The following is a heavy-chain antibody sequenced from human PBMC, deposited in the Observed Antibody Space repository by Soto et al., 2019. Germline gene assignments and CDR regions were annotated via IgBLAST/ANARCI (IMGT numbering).Heavy chain of an antibody. CDR3: ARLYYDILTGYYGGNWFDP. CDR1: GGSISSSSYY. D-gene: IGHD3-9*01. Sequence: PSETLSLTCTVSGGSISSSSYYWGWIRQPPGKGLEWIGSIYYTGSTYYNPSLKSRAAISIDTSKNQFSLNLMSTTAADTAVYYCARLYYDILTGYYGGNWFDPWGQGTLVTVSS. V-gene: IGHV4-39*01. J-gene: IGHJ5*02. CDR2: IYYTGST.